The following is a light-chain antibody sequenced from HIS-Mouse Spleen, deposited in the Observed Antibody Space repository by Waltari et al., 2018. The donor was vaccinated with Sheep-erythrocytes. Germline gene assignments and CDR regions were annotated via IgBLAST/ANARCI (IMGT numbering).Light chain of an antibody. V-gene: IGKV2-30*02. CDR1: QSLVHSDGNTY. CDR2: KVS. CDR3: MQGTHWPPYT. Sequence: DVVMTQSPLSLTVTLGQPASISCRSSQSLVHSDGNTYVNWFQQRPGQSPRRLIYKVSNRDAGVPDRFSGSGSGTDFTLKISRVEAEDVGVYYCMQGTHWPPYTFGQGTKLEIK. J-gene: IGKJ2*01.